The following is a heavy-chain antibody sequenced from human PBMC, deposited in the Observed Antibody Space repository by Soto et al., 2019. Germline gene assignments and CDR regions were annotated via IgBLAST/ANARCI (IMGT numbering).Heavy chain of an antibody. D-gene: IGHD1-26*01. J-gene: IGHJ6*02. CDR3: AREREWELLSARYYYGMDV. CDR1: GFTFSSYA. Sequence: QVQLVESGGGVVQPGRSLRLSCAASGFTFSSYAMHWVRQAPGKGLEWVAVISYDGSNKYYADSVKGRFSISRDNSKNTLYLQMNSLRAEDTAVYYCAREREWELLSARYYYGMDVWGQGTTVTVSS. V-gene: IGHV3-30-3*01. CDR2: ISYDGSNK.